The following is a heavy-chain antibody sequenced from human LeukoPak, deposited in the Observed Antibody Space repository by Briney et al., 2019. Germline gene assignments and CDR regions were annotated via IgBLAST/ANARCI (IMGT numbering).Heavy chain of an antibody. D-gene: IGHD2-15*01. CDR1: GFTFDDYA. CDR3: AKAGVVANYYYYYMDV. Sequence: PGGSLRLSCAASGFTFDDYAMHWVRQAPGKGLEWVSLISWDGGSTYYADSAKGRFTISRDNSKNSLHLQMNSLRAEDTALYYCAKAGVVANYYYYYMDVWGKGTTVTVSS. CDR2: ISWDGGST. V-gene: IGHV3-43D*03. J-gene: IGHJ6*03.